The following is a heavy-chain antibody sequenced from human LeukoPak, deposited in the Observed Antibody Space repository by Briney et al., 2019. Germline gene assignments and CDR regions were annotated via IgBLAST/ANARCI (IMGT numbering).Heavy chain of an antibody. CDR2: INPNSGGT. J-gene: IGHJ3*02. D-gene: IGHD2-2*02. CDR1: GYTFTGYY. V-gene: IGHV1-2*02. Sequence: ASVKVSCKASGYTFTGYYMHWVRQAPGQGLEWMGWINPNSGGTNYAQKFQGRVTMTRDTSISTAYMELSRLRSDDTAVYYCARNTHLLADAFDIWGQGTMVTVSS. CDR3: ARNTHLLADAFDI.